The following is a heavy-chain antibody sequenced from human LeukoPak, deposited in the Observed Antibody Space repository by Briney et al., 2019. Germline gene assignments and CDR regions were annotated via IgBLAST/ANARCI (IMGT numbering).Heavy chain of an antibody. Sequence: GGSLRLSCAASGFTFSDYYMSWIRQAPGKGLEWVSYISSSGSTIYYADSVKGRFTISRDNAKNSLYLQMNSPRAEDTAVYYCARETTTVTTLYYYYYGMDVWGQGTTVTVSS. D-gene: IGHD4-11*01. V-gene: IGHV3-11*01. CDR3: ARETTTVTTLYYYYYGMDV. J-gene: IGHJ6*02. CDR1: GFTFSDYY. CDR2: ISSSGSTI.